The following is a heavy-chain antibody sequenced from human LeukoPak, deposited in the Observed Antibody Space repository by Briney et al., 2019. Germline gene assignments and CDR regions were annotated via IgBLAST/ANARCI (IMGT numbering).Heavy chain of an antibody. J-gene: IGHJ3*02. D-gene: IGHD6-6*01. CDR1: GASIRSGDYY. CDR3: ARGPYSSSSGGAFDI. Sequence: SETLSLTCTVSGASIRSGDYYWSWIRQPPGKGLEWIGYIYDSGSTYYNPSLKSRITISVDTSENRFSLKLSSVTATDTAVYYCARGPYSSSSGGAFDIWGQGTMVNVFS. V-gene: IGHV4-30-4*01. CDR2: IYDSGST.